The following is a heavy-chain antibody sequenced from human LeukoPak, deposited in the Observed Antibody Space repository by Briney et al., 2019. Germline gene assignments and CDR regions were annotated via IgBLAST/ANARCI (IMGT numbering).Heavy chain of an antibody. CDR1: GGTFSSYA. V-gene: IGHV1-2*02. Sequence: WASVKVSCKASGGTFSSYAISWVRQAPGQGLEWMGWINPNSGGTNYAQKFQGRVTMTRDTSISTAYMELSRLRSDDTAVYYCARVLRTAMANFPFDYWGQGTLVTVSS. J-gene: IGHJ4*02. CDR2: INPNSGGT. CDR3: ARVLRTAMANFPFDY. D-gene: IGHD5-18*01.